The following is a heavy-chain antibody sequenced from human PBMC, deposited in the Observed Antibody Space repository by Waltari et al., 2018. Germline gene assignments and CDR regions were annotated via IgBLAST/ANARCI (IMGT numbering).Heavy chain of an antibody. CDR3: ARPWPGRAAAAPYYFDS. Sequence: QVQLVQSGTEVKKPGASVTVSCKASGYAFTGYSLPWVRQAPGQGLEWMGWINPDSGDTNCTQKFQGRVTMTRDTSINTAYMQLSGLRSDDTAVYYCARPWPGRAAAAPYYFDSWGQGTMAIVSS. CDR2: INPDSGDT. V-gene: IGHV1-2*02. D-gene: IGHD6-13*01. J-gene: IGHJ4*02. CDR1: GYAFTGYS.